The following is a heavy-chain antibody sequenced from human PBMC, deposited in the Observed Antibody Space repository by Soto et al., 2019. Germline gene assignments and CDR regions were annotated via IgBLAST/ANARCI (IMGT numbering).Heavy chain of an antibody. CDR2: IIPIFGTA. D-gene: IGHD3-22*01. CDR3: AGDPGITMIVVVSEGIRRNYYGMDV. Sequence: SVNVSCQSSGGTCRSYAITGVRQAPGQGLEWMGGIIPIFGTANYAQKFQGRVTITADESTSTAYMELSSLRSEDTAVYYCAGDPGITMIVVVSEGIRRNYYGMDVWGQ. CDR1: GGTCRSYA. J-gene: IGHJ6*02. V-gene: IGHV1-69*13.